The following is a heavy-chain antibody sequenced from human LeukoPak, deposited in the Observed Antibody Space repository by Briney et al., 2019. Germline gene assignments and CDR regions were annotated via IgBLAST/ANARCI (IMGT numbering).Heavy chain of an antibody. D-gene: IGHD6-19*01. Sequence: SETLSLTCTVSGGSISSYYWSWIRQPPGKGLEWIGYTYYSGSTNYNPSLKSRVTISVDTFKNQFSLKLSSVTAADTAVYYCASSGASSGWYFDYWGQGTLVTVSS. CDR2: TYYSGST. J-gene: IGHJ4*02. V-gene: IGHV4-59*01. CDR3: ASSGASSGWYFDY. CDR1: GGSISSYY.